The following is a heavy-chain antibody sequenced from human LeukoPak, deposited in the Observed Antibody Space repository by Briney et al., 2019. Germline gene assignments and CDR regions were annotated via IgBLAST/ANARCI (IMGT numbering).Heavy chain of an antibody. J-gene: IGHJ4*02. CDR3: AKTIYYDSSGYGPFVY. CDR2: ISGSGGST. CDR1: GFTLSSYA. D-gene: IGHD3-22*01. Sequence: GGSLRLSCAASGFTLSSYAMSWVRQAPGKGLEWVSAISGSGGSTYYADSVKGRFTISRDNSKNTLYLQMNSLRAEDTAVYYCAKTIYYDSSGYGPFVYWGQGTLVTVSS. V-gene: IGHV3-23*01.